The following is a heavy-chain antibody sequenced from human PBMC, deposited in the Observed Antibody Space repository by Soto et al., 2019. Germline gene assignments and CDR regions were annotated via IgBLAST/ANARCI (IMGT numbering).Heavy chain of an antibody. Sequence: QVQLVESGGGVVQPGRSLRLSCAAPGFTFSSYAMHWVRQAPGKGLEWVAVISYDGSNKYYADSVKGRFTISRDNSKNTLYLQMNSLRAEDTAVYYCARDKEYSSGWYEMDYWGQGTLVTVSS. V-gene: IGHV3-30-3*01. CDR2: ISYDGSNK. CDR1: GFTFSSYA. D-gene: IGHD6-19*01. CDR3: ARDKEYSSGWYEMDY. J-gene: IGHJ4*02.